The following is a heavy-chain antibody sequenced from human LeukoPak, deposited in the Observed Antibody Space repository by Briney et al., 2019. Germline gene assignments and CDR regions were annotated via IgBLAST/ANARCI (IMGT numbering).Heavy chain of an antibody. D-gene: IGHD5-18*01. Sequence: GGSLRLSCAASGFTFEKYWMSWVRQAPGKGPEWVANIKQDGSVEHYLDSVKGRFNISRDNAKNSLILQMNSLRVEDTAVYYCARWAGVTDYWGQGALVTVSS. CDR1: GFTFEKYW. J-gene: IGHJ4*02. CDR3: ARWAGVTDY. V-gene: IGHV3-7*01. CDR2: IKQDGSVE.